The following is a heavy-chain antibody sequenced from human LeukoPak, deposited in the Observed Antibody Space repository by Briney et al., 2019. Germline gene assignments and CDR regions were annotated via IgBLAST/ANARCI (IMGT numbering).Heavy chain of an antibody. CDR2: IRSKAYGGTT. J-gene: IGHJ4*02. CDR3: TRGPGSTWYSDY. V-gene: IGHV3-49*04. Sequence: GGSLRLSCTASGFTFGDYAMSWVRQAPGKGLEWVGFIRSKAYGGTTEYAASVKGRFTISRDDSKSIAYLQMNSLRAEDTAVYYCTRGPGSTWYSDYWGQGTLVTVSS. D-gene: IGHD6-13*01. CDR1: GFTFGDYA.